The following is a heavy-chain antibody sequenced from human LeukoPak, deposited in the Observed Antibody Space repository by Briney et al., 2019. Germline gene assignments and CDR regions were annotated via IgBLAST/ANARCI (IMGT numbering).Heavy chain of an antibody. CDR3: PRVPIDYPMVRGAYYYYYYYMDV. CDR1: GGTFYIYA. Sequence: AAVSVSCKSSGGTFYIYAISGVRQAPGQGGERRGGIIPIFGTANYAQKFQGRVTITEEESRSTAYMEQRRLRSGERGGYYCPRVPIDYPMVRGAYYYYYYYMDVWGKGTTVTVSS. J-gene: IGHJ6*03. V-gene: IGHV1-69*13. D-gene: IGHD3-10*01. CDR2: IIPIFGTA.